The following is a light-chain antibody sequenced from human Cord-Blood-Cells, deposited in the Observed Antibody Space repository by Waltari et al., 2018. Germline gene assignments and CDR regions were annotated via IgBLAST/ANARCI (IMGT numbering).Light chain of an antibody. Sequence: DIQMTQSPSTLSASVGDRDTITCRASQSISSWLAWYQQKPGKAPKLLIYDASSLESGVPSRFSGSGSGTEFTLTISSLQPDDFATYYCQHRAFGGGTKVEIK. V-gene: IGKV1-5*01. J-gene: IGKJ4*01. CDR3: QHRA. CDR1: QSISSW. CDR2: DAS.